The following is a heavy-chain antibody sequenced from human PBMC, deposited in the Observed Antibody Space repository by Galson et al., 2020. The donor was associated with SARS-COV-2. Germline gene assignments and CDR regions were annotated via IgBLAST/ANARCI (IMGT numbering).Heavy chain of an antibody. CDR3: ARSRQDENMIVVAINAYTHYMDV. V-gene: IGHV4-34*01. D-gene: IGHD3-22*01. Sequence: SETLSLTCAVSGVSFSDYYWSWIRQSPGKGLEWIGEINHSGSTKSSPSLKSRVTIAVDTTKNQCSRKLTSMTAADTAVYYCARSRQDENMIVVAINAYTHYMDVGSKGTTVTISS. CDR1: GVSFSDYY. CDR2: INHSGST. J-gene: IGHJ6*03.